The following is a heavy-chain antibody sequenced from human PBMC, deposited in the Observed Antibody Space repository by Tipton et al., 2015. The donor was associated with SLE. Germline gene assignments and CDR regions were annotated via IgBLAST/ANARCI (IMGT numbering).Heavy chain of an antibody. D-gene: IGHD6-19*01. Sequence: TLSLTCTVSGGSISTYYWSWIRQPPGKGLEWIGYIYYSGGTNHNPSLNNRVTISVDRSNNQFSLKLSSVTPADTAVYYCARDAAVAGHFDYWGQGKLVTVSS. CDR3: ARDAAVAGHFDY. V-gene: IGHV4-59*01. J-gene: IGHJ4*02. CDR1: GGSISTYY. CDR2: IYYSGGT.